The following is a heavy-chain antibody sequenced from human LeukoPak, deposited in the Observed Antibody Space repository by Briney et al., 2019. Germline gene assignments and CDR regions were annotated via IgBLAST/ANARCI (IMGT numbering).Heavy chain of an antibody. CDR1: GFTFSSYG. CDR2: IKSKTDGGTT. V-gene: IGHV3-15*07. Sequence: KPGGSLRLSCAASGFTFSSYGMHWVRQAPGKGLEWVGRIKSKTDGGTTDYAAPVKGRFTISRDDSKNTLYLQMNSLKTEDTAVYYCTTDLGGQITMIVVVTSQYYFDYWGQGTLVTVSS. CDR3: TTDLGGQITMIVVVTSQYYFDY. D-gene: IGHD3-22*01. J-gene: IGHJ4*02.